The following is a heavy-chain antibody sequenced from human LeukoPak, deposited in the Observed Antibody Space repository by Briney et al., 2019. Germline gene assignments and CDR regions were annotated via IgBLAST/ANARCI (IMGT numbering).Heavy chain of an antibody. D-gene: IGHD2-2*01. CDR3: ARALQDIVVVPALDY. J-gene: IGHJ4*02. V-gene: IGHV4-30-4*08. CDR1: GGSFSGYY. CDR2: IYYSGST. Sequence: SETLSLTCAVYGGSFSGYYWSWIRQPPGKGLEWIGYIYYSGSTYYNPSLKSRVTISVDTSKNQFSLKLSSVTAADTAVYYCARALQDIVVVPALDYWGQGTLVTVSS.